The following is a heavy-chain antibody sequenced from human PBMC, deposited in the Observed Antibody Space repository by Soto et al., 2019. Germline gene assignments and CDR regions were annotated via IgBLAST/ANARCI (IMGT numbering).Heavy chain of an antibody. CDR2: TSGDAANT. CDR3: AKYITEASRNFEL. V-gene: IGHV3-23*01. D-gene: IGHD1-20*01. Sequence: EVQLLESGGGLVQSGGSLRLSCAASGLNFASYAMTWIRQAPGKGLEWVSATSGDAANTQYADSVKGRFNMSRDNSKNTLYLQVNSLRAEDTAVYYCAKYITEASRNFELWGRGTLVTVSS. J-gene: IGHJ2*01. CDR1: GLNFASYA.